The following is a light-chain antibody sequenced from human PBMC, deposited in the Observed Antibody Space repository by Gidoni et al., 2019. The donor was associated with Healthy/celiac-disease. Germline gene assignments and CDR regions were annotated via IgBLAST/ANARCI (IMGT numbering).Light chain of an antibody. CDR2: LGS. Sequence: DIVMTQSPLSLPVTPGEPASISCRSSPSLLHSNGYNYLDWYLQKPGQSPQLLIYLGSNRASGVPDRFSGSGSGTDFTLKISRVEAEDVWVYYCMQALQTPRTFGQGTKVEIK. CDR3: MQALQTPRT. J-gene: IGKJ1*01. CDR1: PSLLHSNGYNY. V-gene: IGKV2-28*01.